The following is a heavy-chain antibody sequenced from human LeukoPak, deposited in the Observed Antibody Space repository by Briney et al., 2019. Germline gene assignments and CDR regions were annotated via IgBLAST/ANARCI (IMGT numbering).Heavy chain of an antibody. CDR2: ISSSSNYI. J-gene: IGHJ6*03. Sequence: GGSLRLSCAASGFTLRSYSMNWVRQAPGKGLEWVSSISSSSNYIYYSDSVKGRFTISRDNAKNSLYLQMNSLRAEDTAVYYCARDSITTDYYMDVWGKGTTVTVSS. CDR3: ARDSITTDYYMDV. D-gene: IGHD4-11*01. V-gene: IGHV3-21*01. CDR1: GFTLRSYS.